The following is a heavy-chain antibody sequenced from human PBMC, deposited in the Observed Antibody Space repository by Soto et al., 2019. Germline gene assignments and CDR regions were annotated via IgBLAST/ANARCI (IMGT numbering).Heavy chain of an antibody. CDR2: IPYDGGNK. CDR3: ARDLRVPGYSSGWYYYYGMDV. V-gene: IGHV3-30-3*01. Sequence: GGSLRLSCAASGFTFSSYAMHWVRQAPGKGLEWVAVIPYDGGNKYYADSVKGRFTISRDNSKNTLYLQMNSLRAEDTAVYYCARDLRVPGYSSGWYYYYGMDVWGQGTTVTVSS. CDR1: GFTFSSYA. D-gene: IGHD6-19*01. J-gene: IGHJ6*02.